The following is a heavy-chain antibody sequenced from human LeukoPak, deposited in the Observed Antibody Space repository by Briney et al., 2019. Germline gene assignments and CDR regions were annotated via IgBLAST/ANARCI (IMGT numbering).Heavy chain of an antibody. CDR3: ATDRSGDGVGDY. Sequence: PGGSLRLCCAASGFTFSSYAMHWVRQAPGKGLEWVAVISYDGSNKYYADSVKGRFTISRDNSKNTLYLQMNSLRAEDTAVYYCATDRSGDGVGDYWGQGTLVTVSS. V-gene: IGHV3-30*04. J-gene: IGHJ4*02. CDR2: ISYDGSNK. D-gene: IGHD5-12*01. CDR1: GFTFSSYA.